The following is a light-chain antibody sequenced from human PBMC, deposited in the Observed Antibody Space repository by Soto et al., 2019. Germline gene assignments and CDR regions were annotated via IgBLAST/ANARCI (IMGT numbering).Light chain of an antibody. V-gene: IGLV2-14*03. Sequence: QSALTQPASVSGSPGQSITISCTGTSSDVGAYNFVSWYQHHPGKAPKLMIYDVSDRPSGVSNRFSGSKSGNTASLTISGLQAEDEADYYGSSFTRSNTALFGGGTKLTVL. CDR2: DVS. J-gene: IGLJ3*02. CDR3: SSFTRSNTAL. CDR1: SSDVGAYNF.